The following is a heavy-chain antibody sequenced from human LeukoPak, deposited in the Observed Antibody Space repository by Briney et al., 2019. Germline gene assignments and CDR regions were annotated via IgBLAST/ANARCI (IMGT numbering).Heavy chain of an antibody. D-gene: IGHD4-23*01. J-gene: IGHJ4*02. V-gene: IGHV3-23*01. CDR3: ARMTTVVTVDY. CDR2: ISGSGGST. CDR1: GFTFSSYA. Sequence: GGSLRLSCAASGFTFSSYAMSWVRQAPGKGLEWVSAISGSGGSTYYADSVKGRFTTSRDNSKNTLYLQMNSLRAEDTAVYYCARMTTVVTVDYWGQGTLVTVSS.